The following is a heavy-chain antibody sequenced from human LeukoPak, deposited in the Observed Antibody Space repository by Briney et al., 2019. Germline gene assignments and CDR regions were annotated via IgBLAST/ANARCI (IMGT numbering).Heavy chain of an antibody. CDR3: AKNSGSQGVDY. CDR2: IWYDGTNK. V-gene: IGHV3-30*02. D-gene: IGHD1-26*01. Sequence: GGSLRLSCAASGFSFSDYGMHWVRQAPGKGLEWVALIWYDGTNKYYADSVKGRFTISRDNSKNTLYLQMNSLRAEDTAVYYCAKNSGSQGVDYWGQGTLVTVSS. CDR1: GFSFSDYG. J-gene: IGHJ4*02.